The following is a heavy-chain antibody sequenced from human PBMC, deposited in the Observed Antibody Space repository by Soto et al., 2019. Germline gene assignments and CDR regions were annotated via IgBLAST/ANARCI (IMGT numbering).Heavy chain of an antibody. CDR2: ISGSGGST. CDR1: GFTFSSYA. J-gene: IGHJ4*02. V-gene: IGHV3-23*01. CDR3: AKDRYYGSGVKKYYFDY. D-gene: IGHD3-10*01. Sequence: PWGSLRLSCAASGFTFSSYAMSWVRQAPGKGLEWVSAISGSGGSTYYADSVKGRFTISRDNSKNTLYLQMNSLRAEDTAVYYCAKDRYYGSGVKKYYFDYWGQGTLVTVSS.